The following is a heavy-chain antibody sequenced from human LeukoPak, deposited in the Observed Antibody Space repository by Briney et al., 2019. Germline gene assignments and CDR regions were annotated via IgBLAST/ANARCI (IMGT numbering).Heavy chain of an antibody. CDR2: INRDESEK. V-gene: IGHV3-7*03. CDR1: GFTFSSYW. Sequence: PGGSLRLSCAASGFTFSSYWMSWVRQAPGKGPEWVANINRDESEKYYVDSVNGRFTISRDTAKNSLYLQMSNLRAEDTALYYCARNNDMDVWGQGTWVIVSS. D-gene: IGHD1/OR15-1a*01. J-gene: IGHJ6*02. CDR3: ARNNDMDV.